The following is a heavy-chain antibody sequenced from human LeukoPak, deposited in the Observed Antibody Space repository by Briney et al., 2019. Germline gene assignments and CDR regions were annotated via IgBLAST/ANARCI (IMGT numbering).Heavy chain of an antibody. J-gene: IGHJ6*02. CDR3: AREGLPYAMDV. D-gene: IGHD2-15*01. Sequence: ASVKVSCKASGYSLISYDINWVRQAAGQGLEWMGWMSPNSGRTGYAQTFQGRVTMTRDTSLNTAYMELSSLKSEDTAIYYCAREGLPYAMDVWGQGTTVTVSS. V-gene: IGHV1-8*01. CDR1: GYSLISYD. CDR2: MSPNSGRT.